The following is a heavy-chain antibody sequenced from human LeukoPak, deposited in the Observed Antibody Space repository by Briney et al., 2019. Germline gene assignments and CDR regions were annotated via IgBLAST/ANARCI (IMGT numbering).Heavy chain of an antibody. CDR2: ISGSGGST. CDR3: ARDGHYDILTGYFQD. V-gene: IGHV3-23*01. D-gene: IGHD3-9*01. CDR1: GFTFSSYA. Sequence: PGGSLRLSCAASGFTFSSYAMSWVRQAPGKGLEWVSVISGSGGSTYYADSVKGRFTISRDNAKNSLYLQMNSLRAEDTAVYYCARDGHYDILTGYFQDWGQGTLVTVSS. J-gene: IGHJ1*01.